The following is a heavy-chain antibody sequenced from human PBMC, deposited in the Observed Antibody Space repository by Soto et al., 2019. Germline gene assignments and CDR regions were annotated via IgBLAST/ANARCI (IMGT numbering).Heavy chain of an antibody. J-gene: IGHJ5*02. CDR1: GGTFSSYA. Sequence: ASVKVSCKASGGTFSSYAISWVRQAPGQGLEWMGGIIPIFGTANYAQKFQGRVTITADESTSTAYMELSSLRSEDTAVYYCAASSLVGATWYNWFDPWGQGTLVTVSS. D-gene: IGHD1-26*01. V-gene: IGHV1-69*13. CDR3: AASSLVGATWYNWFDP. CDR2: IIPIFGTA.